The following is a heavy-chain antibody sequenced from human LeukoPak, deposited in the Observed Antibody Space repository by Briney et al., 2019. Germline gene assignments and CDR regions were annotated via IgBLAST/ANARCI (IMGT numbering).Heavy chain of an antibody. CDR1: GFTFDDYA. J-gene: IGHJ4*02. CDR2: ISWNSGSI. CDR3: AKVAPYGDYEYYFDY. V-gene: IGHV3-9*01. D-gene: IGHD4-17*01. Sequence: PGGSLRLSCAASGFTFDDYAMHWVRQAPGKGLEWVSGISWNSGSIGYADSVKGRFTISRDNAKNSLYLQMNSLKAEDTALYYCAKVAPYGDYEYYFDYWGQGTLVTVSS.